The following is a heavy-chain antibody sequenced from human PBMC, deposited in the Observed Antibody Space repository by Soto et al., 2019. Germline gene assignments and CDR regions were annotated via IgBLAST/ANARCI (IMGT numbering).Heavy chain of an antibody. CDR3: ARCGAKYYDILTGPFGNWFDP. J-gene: IGHJ5*02. Sequence: SETLSLTCTVSGGSISSYYWSWIRQPPGKGLEWIGYIYYSGSTNYNPSLKSRVNISVDTSKNQFSLKLSSVTAADTVVYYCARCGAKYYDILTGPFGNWFDPWGQGTLVTVSS. CDR2: IYYSGST. V-gene: IGHV4-59*01. CDR1: GGSISSYY. D-gene: IGHD3-9*01.